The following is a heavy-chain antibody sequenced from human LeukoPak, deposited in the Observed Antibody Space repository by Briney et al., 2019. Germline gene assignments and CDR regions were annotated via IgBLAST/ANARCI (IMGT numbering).Heavy chain of an antibody. J-gene: IGHJ4*02. Sequence: GGSLRLSCAASGFTFSSYAMSWVRQAPEKGLEWVSAISGSGGSTYYADSVKGRFTISRDNAKNSLYLQMNSLRAEDTAVYYCATAMHYFDYWGQGTLVTVSS. CDR1: GFTFSSYA. V-gene: IGHV3-23*01. CDR3: ATAMHYFDY. D-gene: IGHD2-2*01. CDR2: ISGSGGST.